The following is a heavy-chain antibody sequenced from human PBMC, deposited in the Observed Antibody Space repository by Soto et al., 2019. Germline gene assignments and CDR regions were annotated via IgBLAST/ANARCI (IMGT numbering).Heavy chain of an antibody. V-gene: IGHV1-24*01. J-gene: IGHJ4*02. CDR2: FDPEDGET. CDR1: GGTFSSYT. Sequence: ASVKVSCKASGGTFSSYTISWVRQAPGKGLEWMGGFDPEDGETIYAQKFQGRVTMTEDTSTDTAYMELSSLRSEDTAVYYCARVISGSYYHYFDYWGQGTLVTVSS. D-gene: IGHD1-26*01. CDR3: ARVISGSYYHYFDY.